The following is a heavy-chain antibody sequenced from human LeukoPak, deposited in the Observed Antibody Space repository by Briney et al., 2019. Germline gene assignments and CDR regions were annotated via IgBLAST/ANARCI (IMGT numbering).Heavy chain of an antibody. CDR3: ARVPHRPPYDYVWGSDTTGSFDAFDI. V-gene: IGHV1-18*01. Sequence: GASVKVSCKASGYTFTSYGISWVRQAPGQGLEWMGWISAYNGNTNYAQKLQGRVTMTTDTSTSTAYMELRSLRSDDTAVYYCARVPHRPPYDYVWGSDTTGSFDAFDIWGQGTMVTVSS. CDR1: GYTFTSYG. CDR2: ISAYNGNT. D-gene: IGHD3-16*01. J-gene: IGHJ3*02.